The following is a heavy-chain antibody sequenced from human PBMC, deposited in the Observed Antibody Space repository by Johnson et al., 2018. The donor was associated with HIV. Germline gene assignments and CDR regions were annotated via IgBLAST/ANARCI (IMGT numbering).Heavy chain of an antibody. CDR3: ARPDSSSARAHDAFDI. Sequence: VQLVESGEGVVQPGRSLRLSCAASGFTFSSYAMHWVRQPPGKGLVWVSRINTDGSATTYADSVKGRFTISRDNAKNSLYLQMNSRRAEDTAVSYCARPDSSSARAHDAFDIWGQGTMVTVSS. CDR2: INTDGSAT. V-gene: IGHV3-74*02. D-gene: IGHD6-6*01. CDR1: GFTFSSYA. J-gene: IGHJ3*02.